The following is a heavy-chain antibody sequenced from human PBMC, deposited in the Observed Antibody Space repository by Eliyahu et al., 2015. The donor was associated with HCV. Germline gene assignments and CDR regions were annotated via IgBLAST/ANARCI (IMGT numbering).Heavy chain of an antibody. D-gene: IGHD2-8*01. CDR3: ARDPSSYCTNGVCYFYYGMDV. V-gene: IGHV1-69*01. J-gene: IGHJ6*02. CDR1: GGTFSSYA. Sequence: ASGGTFSSYAISWVRQAPGQGLEWMGGIIPIFGTANYAQKFQGRVTITADESTSTAYMELSSLRSEDTAVYYCARDPSSYCTNGVCYFYYGMDVWGQGTTVTVSS. CDR2: IIPIFGTA.